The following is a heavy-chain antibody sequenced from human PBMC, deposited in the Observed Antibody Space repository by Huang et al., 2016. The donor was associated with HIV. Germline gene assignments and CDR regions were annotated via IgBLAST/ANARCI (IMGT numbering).Heavy chain of an antibody. Sequence: QVQLVESGGGVVQPGRSLRLSCAASGFTFSSYAMHWVSQTPGKGLEWVAVIAYDGSNKNYADSVKGRFTISRDNAKNTLYLQMNSLGAEDTAVYYCARRLAAAARGFDYWGQGTLVTVSS. D-gene: IGHD6-13*01. CDR2: IAYDGSNK. J-gene: IGHJ4*02. V-gene: IGHV3-30-3*01. CDR3: ARRLAAAARGFDY. CDR1: GFTFSSYA.